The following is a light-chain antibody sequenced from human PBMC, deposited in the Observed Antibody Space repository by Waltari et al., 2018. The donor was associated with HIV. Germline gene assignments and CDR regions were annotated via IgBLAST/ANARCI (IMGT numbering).Light chain of an antibody. Sequence: QSVLTQPPSASGTPGQMVTIPCSGGSSYIGRKTVDWYPQVQSKGPKHLSCSNDQRRSGIPDRISGTKSGTSASPAVSRVQSEDESDYYGAAWDDRLNVWVFGGGTKLDVL. J-gene: IGLJ3*02. V-gene: IGLV1-44*01. CDR1: SSYIGRKT. CDR2: SND. CDR3: AAWDDRLNVWV.